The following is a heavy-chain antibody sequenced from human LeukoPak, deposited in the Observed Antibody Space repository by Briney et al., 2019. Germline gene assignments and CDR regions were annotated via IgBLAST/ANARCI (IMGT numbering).Heavy chain of an antibody. D-gene: IGHD3-3*01. CDR3: ARECDFWSGYPLYYYYYYMDV. CDR2: IKQDGSEK. Sequence: GGSLRLSCAASGFTFSSYWMSWVRQAPGKGLEWVANIKQDGSEKYYVDSVKGQFTISRDNAKNSLYLQMNSLRAEDTAVYYCARECDFWSGYPLYYYYYYMDVWGKGTTVTVSS. V-gene: IGHV3-7*01. J-gene: IGHJ6*03. CDR1: GFTFSSYW.